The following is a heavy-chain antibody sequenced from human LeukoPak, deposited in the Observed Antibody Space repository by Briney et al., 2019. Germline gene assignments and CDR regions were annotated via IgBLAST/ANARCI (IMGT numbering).Heavy chain of an antibody. Sequence: SETLSLTCTVSGGSISSYYWSWIRQPPGKGLEWIGYIYYSGSTNYNPSLKSRVTISVDASKNQFSLKLSSVTAADTAVYYCARDNGTIFARGGFDPWGQGTLVTISS. D-gene: IGHD3-3*01. CDR2: IYYSGST. CDR1: GGSISSYY. V-gene: IGHV4-59*01. J-gene: IGHJ5*02. CDR3: ARDNGTIFARGGFDP.